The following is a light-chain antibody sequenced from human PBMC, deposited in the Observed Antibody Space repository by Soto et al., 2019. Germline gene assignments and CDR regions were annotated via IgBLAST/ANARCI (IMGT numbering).Light chain of an antibody. V-gene: IGKV1-33*01. Sequence: DIQMTQSPSSLSASVGDRVTITCQASQDISTYLNLYQHKPGEAPKLLIFDASNLEIGVSSRFSGSGSGTHFTFTINSLQHDDIATYYCQQYDSLRITFGQGTRLEIK. CDR3: QQYDSLRIT. CDR1: QDISTY. J-gene: IGKJ5*01. CDR2: DAS.